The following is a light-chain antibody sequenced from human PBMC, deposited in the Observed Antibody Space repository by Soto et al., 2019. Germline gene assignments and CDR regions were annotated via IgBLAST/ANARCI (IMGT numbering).Light chain of an antibody. V-gene: IGKV1-39*01. CDR2: TAS. CDR3: QQSYSTPLYT. Sequence: DIQMTQSPSSLSASVGDRVTITCRASQTILSYLNWFQQKPGKAPKLLIYTASSLQSGVPSRFSGSGFGTHFTLTINSLQPEDSATYYCQQSYSTPLYTFGRGTKLEI. J-gene: IGKJ2*01. CDR1: QTILSY.